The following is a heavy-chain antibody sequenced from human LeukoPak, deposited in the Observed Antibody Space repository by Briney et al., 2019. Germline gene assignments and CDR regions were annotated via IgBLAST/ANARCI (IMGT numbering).Heavy chain of an antibody. Sequence: TGGSLRLSCAASGFTFSSYEMNWVRQAPGKGLEGVSYISSSGSTIYYADSVKGRFTISRDNAKNSLYLQMNSLRAEDTAVYYCARDSASGSYIDYWGQGTLVTVSS. CDR3: ARDSASGSYIDY. V-gene: IGHV3-48*03. CDR2: ISSSGSTI. D-gene: IGHD1-26*01. J-gene: IGHJ4*02. CDR1: GFTFSSYE.